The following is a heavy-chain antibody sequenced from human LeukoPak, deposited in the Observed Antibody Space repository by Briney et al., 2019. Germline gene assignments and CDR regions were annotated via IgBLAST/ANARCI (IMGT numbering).Heavy chain of an antibody. D-gene: IGHD3-3*01. CDR3: ARETPSITIFGLDYYYYYMDV. V-gene: IGHV4-39*07. CDR2: IYYSGST. Sequence: PSETLSLTCTVSGGSISSSSYYWGWIRQPPGKGLEWIGSIYYSGSTYYNPSLKSRVTISVDTSKNQFSLKLSSVTAADTAVYYCARETPSITIFGLDYYYYYMDVWGKGTTVTVSS. J-gene: IGHJ6*03. CDR1: GGSISSSSYY.